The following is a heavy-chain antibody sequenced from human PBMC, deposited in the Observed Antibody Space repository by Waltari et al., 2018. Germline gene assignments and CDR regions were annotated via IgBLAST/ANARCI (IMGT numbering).Heavy chain of an antibody. CDR1: GFTFSSYE. Sequence: EVQLVESGGGLVQPGGSLRLSCAASGFTFSSYEMNWVRQAPGKGREWGSYISSSGSTIYYTDSVKGRFTISRDNAKNSLYLQMNSLRAEDTAVYYCARGVPQGYNWFDPWGQGTLVTVSS. CDR2: ISSSGSTI. D-gene: IGHD2-8*01. V-gene: IGHV3-48*03. J-gene: IGHJ5*02. CDR3: ARGVPQGYNWFDP.